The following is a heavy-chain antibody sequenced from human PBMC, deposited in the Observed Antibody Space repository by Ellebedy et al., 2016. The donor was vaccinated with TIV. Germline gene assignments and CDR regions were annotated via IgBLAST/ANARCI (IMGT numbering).Heavy chain of an antibody. D-gene: IGHD2-21*02. CDR1: GFTFSSYA. CDR2: ISGTGGNR. J-gene: IGHJ4*02. CDR3: AKDGSYEGCGGDCYSLIDS. Sequence: PGGSLRLSCAASGFTFSSYAMTRVRQAPGKGLEWVSGISGTGGNRYYADSVKGRFTISRDNSKNTLNLQMNSLRAEDTAVYYCAKDGSYEGCGGDCYSLIDSWGQGTLVTVSS. V-gene: IGHV3-23*01.